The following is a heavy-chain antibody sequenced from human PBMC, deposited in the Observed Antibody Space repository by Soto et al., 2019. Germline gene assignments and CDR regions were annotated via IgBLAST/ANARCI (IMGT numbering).Heavy chain of an antibody. CDR1: GFTFSSYA. J-gene: IGHJ5*02. V-gene: IGHV3-30-3*01. D-gene: IGHD6-13*01. CDR3: ARAQQLVRWFDP. CDR2: ISYDGSNK. Sequence: QVQLVESGGGVVQPGRSLRLSCAASGFTFSSYAMHWVRQAPGKGLEWVAVISYDGSNKYYADSVKGRFTISRDNSKNTLYLQMNSLRAEDTAVYYCARAQQLVRWFDPWGQGTLVTASS.